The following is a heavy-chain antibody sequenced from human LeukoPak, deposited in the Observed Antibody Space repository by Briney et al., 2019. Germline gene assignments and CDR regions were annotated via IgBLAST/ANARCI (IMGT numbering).Heavy chain of an antibody. V-gene: IGHV3-43D*04. J-gene: IGHJ4*02. D-gene: IGHD1-26*01. Sequence: GGSLGLSCAASGFTFDDYAMHWVRQAPGKGLEWVSLISWDGGSIHYADSVKGRFTISRDNSKNSLYLQMNSLRAEDTALYYCAKARRPYSGSYSLDYWGQGTLVTVSS. CDR2: ISWDGGSI. CDR1: GFTFDDYA. CDR3: AKARRPYSGSYSLDY.